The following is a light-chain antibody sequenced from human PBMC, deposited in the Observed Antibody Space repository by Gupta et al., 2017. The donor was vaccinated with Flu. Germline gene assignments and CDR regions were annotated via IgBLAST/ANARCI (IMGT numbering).Light chain of an antibody. CDR3: MQGARWPWA. CDR1: QNLVYSDGNTY. V-gene: IGKV2-30*01. Sequence: DVVMNQSQLSLPVPLGQPASISCRSSQNLVYSDGNTYLHWFQQRPGQSPRRLIHQVSYRGSGVPDRFSGSGSGTNFTLKISRVEAEDVGVYFCMQGARWPWAFGQGTKVEIK. CDR2: QVS. J-gene: IGKJ1*01.